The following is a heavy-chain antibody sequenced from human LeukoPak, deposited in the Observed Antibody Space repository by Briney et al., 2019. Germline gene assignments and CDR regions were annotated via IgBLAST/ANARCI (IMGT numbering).Heavy chain of an antibody. D-gene: IGHD1-26*01. CDR1: GFTFSSYW. CDR2: INTDGSST. J-gene: IGHJ3*02. Sequence: GGSLRLSCAASGFTFSSYWMHWVRQAPGKGLVWVSRINTDGSSTSYADSVKGRFIISRDNAKNTLYLQMNSLGAEDTAVYYCARVKVGVWGVFDTWGQGTMVTVSS. CDR3: ARVKVGVWGVFDT. V-gene: IGHV3-74*01.